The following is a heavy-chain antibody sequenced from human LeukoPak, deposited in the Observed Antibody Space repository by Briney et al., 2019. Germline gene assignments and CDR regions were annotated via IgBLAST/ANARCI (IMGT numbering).Heavy chain of an antibody. J-gene: IGHJ2*01. D-gene: IGHD3-22*01. V-gene: IGHV4-39*07. CDR1: GDSISGSSYY. CDR2: IYYSGRT. Sequence: PSETLSLTCAVSGDSISGSSYYWGWIRQPPGKGLEWIGNIYYSGRTSYNPSLKSRVSISVDTSKNQFSVKLSSVTAADAAVYYCARVPTYYYDSSGYYFMEYFDLWGRGTLVTVSS. CDR3: ARVPTYYYDSSGYYFMEYFDL.